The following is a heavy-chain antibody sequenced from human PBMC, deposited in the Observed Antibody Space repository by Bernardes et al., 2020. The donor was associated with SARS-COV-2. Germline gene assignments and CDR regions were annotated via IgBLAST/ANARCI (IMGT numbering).Heavy chain of an antibody. CDR3: ARSDYDWFLGRGGYYDY. J-gene: IGHJ4*02. CDR1: AYTFNTYW. CDR2: IYPGDSDT. V-gene: IGHV5-51*01. D-gene: IGHD3-9*01. Sequence: GESLKISCQGSAYTFNTYWIGWVRQMPGKFLEWIGIIYPGDSDTRYSPSFQGQVTISVDKSISTAYLQWRSLTASDTAIYYCARSDYDWFLGRGGYYDYWGQGNMVSVSS.